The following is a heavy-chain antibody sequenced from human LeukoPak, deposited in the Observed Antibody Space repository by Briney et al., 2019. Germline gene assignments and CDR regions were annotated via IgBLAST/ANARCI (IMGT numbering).Heavy chain of an antibody. Sequence: GGSLRLSCAASGFTFSSYGMHWVRQAPGKGLEWVAAIWYDGSIQYYADSVKGRFTISRDNSKNTLYLQMDSLRAEDTAVYYCARPQDYGDYTNWFDPWGQGTLVTVSS. CDR3: ARPQDYGDYTNWFDP. D-gene: IGHD4-17*01. CDR1: GFTFSSYG. J-gene: IGHJ5*02. V-gene: IGHV3-33*01. CDR2: IWYDGSIQ.